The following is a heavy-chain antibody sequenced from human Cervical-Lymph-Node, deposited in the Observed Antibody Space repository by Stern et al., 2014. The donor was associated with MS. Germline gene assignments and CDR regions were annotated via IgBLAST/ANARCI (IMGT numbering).Heavy chain of an antibody. CDR3: ARALYCTNGVCYMGFDY. D-gene: IGHD2-8*01. V-gene: IGHV1-2*06. J-gene: IGHJ4*02. CDR2: INPNSGGT. CDR1: GYTFTGYY. Sequence: VQLVQSGAEVKKPGASVKVSCKASGYTFTGYYMHWVRQAPGQGLEWMGRINPNSGGTNYAQKFQGRVTMTRDTSISTAYMELSRLRSDDTAVYYCARALYCTNGVCYMGFDYWGQGTLVTVSS.